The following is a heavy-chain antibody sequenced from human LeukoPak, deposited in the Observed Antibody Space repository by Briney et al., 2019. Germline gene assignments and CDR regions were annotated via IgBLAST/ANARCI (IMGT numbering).Heavy chain of an antibody. CDR3: ARFDWLLRY. CDR2: INHSGST. J-gene: IGHJ4*02. CDR1: GGSFSGYY. V-gene: IGHV4-34*01. D-gene: IGHD3-9*01. Sequence: SETLSLTCAVYGGSFSGYYWSWIRQPPGKGLEWIGEINHSGSTNYNPSLKSRVTISVDTSKNQFSLKLSSVTAADTAVYYCARFDWLLRYWGQGTLVTVSS.